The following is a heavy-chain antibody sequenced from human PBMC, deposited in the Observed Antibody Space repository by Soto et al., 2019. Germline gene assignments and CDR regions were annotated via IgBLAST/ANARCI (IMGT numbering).Heavy chain of an antibody. V-gene: IGHV1-24*01. CDR2: FDPEDGET. CDR3: ATEQDNWNYVGY. Sequence: ASVKVSFKVSGYTLTELSMHWVRQAPGKGLEWMGGFDPEDGETIYAQKFQGRVTMTEDTSTDTAYMELSSLRSEDTAVYYCATEQDNWNYVGYWGQGTLVTVSS. D-gene: IGHD1-20*01. CDR1: GYTLTELS. J-gene: IGHJ4*02.